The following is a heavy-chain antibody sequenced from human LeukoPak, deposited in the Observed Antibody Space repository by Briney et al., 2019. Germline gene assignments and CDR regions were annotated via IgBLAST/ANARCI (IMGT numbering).Heavy chain of an antibody. CDR3: ARPRFPYYKLSGPDYYYMDV. Sequence: SVKVSCKASGGTFSTCAISWVRQAPGQGLEWMGGIIPIFGTTNYAQKFQGRVTITADKSTTTVYMELSSLRSEDTAVYYCARPRFPYYKLSGPDYYYMDVWGKGTTVTVSS. CDR1: GGTFSTCA. J-gene: IGHJ6*03. D-gene: IGHD2-21*01. CDR2: IIPIFGTT. V-gene: IGHV1-69*06.